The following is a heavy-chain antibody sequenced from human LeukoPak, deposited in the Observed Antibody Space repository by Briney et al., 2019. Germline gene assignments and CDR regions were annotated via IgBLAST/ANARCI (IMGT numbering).Heavy chain of an antibody. V-gene: IGHV1-2*02. D-gene: IGHD1-26*01. J-gene: IGHJ4*02. CDR2: IHPNSGGT. CDR3: ARRPSGSFDY. Sequence: AASVTVSFKASGYTFTGYYIHWVRQAPGQGLEWMGWIHPNSGGTKYAQKFQGRVTMTRDTSISTAYMELSSLRSDDTAVYFCARRPSGSFDYWGQGTLVTVSS. CDR1: GYTFTGYY.